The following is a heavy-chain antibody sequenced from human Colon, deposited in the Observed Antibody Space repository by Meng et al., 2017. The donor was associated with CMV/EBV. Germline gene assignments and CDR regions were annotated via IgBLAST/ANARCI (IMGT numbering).Heavy chain of an antibody. CDR2: INSNSGAT. CDR3: ARDPSGSRVPFDY. D-gene: IGHD1-26*01. J-gene: IGHJ4*02. V-gene: IGHV1-2*02. Sequence: QVHLVQSGAEVKKPGASVKVSCKTSGYTFSDYHIHWVRQAPGQGLEWMGWINSNSGATDYAQKFQGRFTMTRDTSITTVYMELSSLRSDDTAVYYCARDPSGSRVPFDYWGQGSLVTVFS. CDR1: GYTFSDYH.